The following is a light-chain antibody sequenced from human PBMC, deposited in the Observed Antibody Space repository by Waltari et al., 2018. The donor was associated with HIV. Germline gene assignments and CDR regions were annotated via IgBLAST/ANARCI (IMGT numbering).Light chain of an antibody. Sequence: DIVMTQSPDSLAVSLGERATINCKSSQSGLYSSNNKNYLAWYQQKPGQPPKLLIYWASTRESGVPDRFSGSGSGTDFTLTISSLQAEDVAVYYCQQYYSTPYSFGQGTKLEIK. CDR1: QSGLYSSNNKNY. J-gene: IGKJ2*03. CDR2: WAS. CDR3: QQYYSTPYS. V-gene: IGKV4-1*01.